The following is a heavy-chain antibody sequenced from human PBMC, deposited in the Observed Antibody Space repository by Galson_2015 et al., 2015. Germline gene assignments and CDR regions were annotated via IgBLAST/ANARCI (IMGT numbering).Heavy chain of an antibody. D-gene: IGHD6-19*01. J-gene: IGHJ5*02. V-gene: IGHV3-33*01. CDR3: VRDGAVAGTTIKGDWFDP. CDR1: GFTFSSYG. Sequence: SLRLSCAASGFTFSSYGMHWVRQAPGKGLEWVAVIWYDGSNKYYADSVKGRFTISRDNSKNTLYLQMNSLRAEDTAVYYCVRDGAVAGTTIKGDWFDPWGQGTLVTVSS. CDR2: IWYDGSNK.